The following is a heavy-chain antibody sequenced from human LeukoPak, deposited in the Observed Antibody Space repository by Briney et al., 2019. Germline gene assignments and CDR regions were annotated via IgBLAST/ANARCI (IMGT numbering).Heavy chain of an antibody. J-gene: IGHJ4*02. CDR1: GYSFTNYW. V-gene: IGHV5-51*01. Sequence: GESPKISCMGSGYSFTNYWIAWVRQMPGKGLEWMGIIYPGDSDTTYSPSFQGQVTISADASIRTAYLQWSSLKASDTAMYYCARRDHGGKHFDYWGQGTLVTVSS. CDR3: ARRDHGGKHFDY. CDR2: IYPGDSDT. D-gene: IGHD4-23*01.